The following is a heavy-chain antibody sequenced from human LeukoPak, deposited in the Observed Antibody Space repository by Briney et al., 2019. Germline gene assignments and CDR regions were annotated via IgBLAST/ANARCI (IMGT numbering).Heavy chain of an antibody. CDR3: ARGTSWFGFDP. V-gene: IGHV4-34*01. Sequence: SETLTLTCAVYGGSFSGYYWSWIRQPPGKGLEWIGEINHSGSTNYNPSLKRRVTISVDTSKNQFSLKLSSVTAADTAVYYWARGTSWFGFDPWGQGTLVSVSS. CDR2: INHSGST. D-gene: IGHD3-10*01. J-gene: IGHJ5*02. CDR1: GGSFSGYY.